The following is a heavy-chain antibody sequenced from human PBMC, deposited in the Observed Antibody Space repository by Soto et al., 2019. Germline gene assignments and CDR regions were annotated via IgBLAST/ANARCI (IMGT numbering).Heavy chain of an antibody. D-gene: IGHD5-18*01. CDR2: INPNSGGT. V-gene: IGHV1-2*04. CDR3: ARDSDRYSYGYGY. CDR1: GYTFTGYY. Sequence: QVQLVQSGAEVKKPGASVKVSCKAAGYTFTGYYMHWVRQAPGQGLEWMGWINPNSGGTNYAQKFQGWVTMTRDTSISTAYMELSRLRSDDTAVYYCARDSDRYSYGYGYWGQGTLVTVSS. J-gene: IGHJ4*02.